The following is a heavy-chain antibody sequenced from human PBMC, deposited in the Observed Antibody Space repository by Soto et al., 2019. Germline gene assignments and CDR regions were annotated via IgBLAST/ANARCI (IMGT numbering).Heavy chain of an antibody. CDR2: ISGSGGST. J-gene: IGHJ4*02. D-gene: IGHD3-9*01. Sequence: GGSLRLSCAASGFTFSSYAMSWVRQAPGKGLEWVSAISGSGGSTYYEDSVKGRFTISRDNSKNTLYLQMNSLRAEDTAVYYCAKTSNYDILTGYYHTYLDYWGQGTLVTVSS. V-gene: IGHV3-23*01. CDR3: AKTSNYDILTGYYHTYLDY. CDR1: GFTFSSYA.